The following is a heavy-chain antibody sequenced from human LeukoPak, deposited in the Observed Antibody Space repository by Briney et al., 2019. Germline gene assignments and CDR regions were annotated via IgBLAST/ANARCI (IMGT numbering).Heavy chain of an antibody. V-gene: IGHV3-43*02. J-gene: IGHJ4*02. CDR3: AKGLRSGTVYNTFDS. Sequence: GGSLRLSCAASGFTFNDYAIHWVRQAPGKGLEWVSLIGGDGGETYYADSVKGRFTISRDNSKASVYLQMNSLTTEDTALYYCAKGLRSGTVYNTFDSWGQGTLVTVSS. CDR2: IGGDGGET. CDR1: GFTFNDYA. D-gene: IGHD3-10*01.